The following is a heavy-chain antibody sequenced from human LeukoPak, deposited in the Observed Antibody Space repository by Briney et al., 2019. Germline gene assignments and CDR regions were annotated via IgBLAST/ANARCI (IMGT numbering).Heavy chain of an antibody. CDR1: GYTFTSYG. CDR2: ISAYNGNT. V-gene: IGHV1-18*01. Sequence: ASVKVSCKASGYTFTSYGISWVRQAPGQGLEWMGWISAYNGNTNYAQKLQGRVTMTTDTSTGTAYMELRSLRSDDTAVYYCARDRGGRITIFGELFDPWGQGTLVTVSS. D-gene: IGHD3-3*01. J-gene: IGHJ5*02. CDR3: ARDRGGRITIFGELFDP.